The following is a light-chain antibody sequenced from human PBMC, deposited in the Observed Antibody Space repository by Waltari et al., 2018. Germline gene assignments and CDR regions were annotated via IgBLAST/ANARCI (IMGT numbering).Light chain of an antibody. CDR1: QSGSRT. V-gene: IGKV3-20*01. CDR2: DAS. J-gene: IGKJ1*01. Sequence: IVFTQPPPHLALSRGARATLPCRASQSGSRTLAWYQQKPGQVPRLLIYDASTWATGIPDRFSGSGSGTDFSLTISRLEPEDFAVYYCQKYGTLPATFGQGTKVQIK. CDR3: QKYGTLPAT.